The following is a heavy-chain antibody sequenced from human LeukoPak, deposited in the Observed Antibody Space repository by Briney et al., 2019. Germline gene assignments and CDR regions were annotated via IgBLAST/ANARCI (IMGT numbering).Heavy chain of an antibody. CDR2: ISYDGSNK. D-gene: IGHD6-19*01. J-gene: IGHJ4*02. V-gene: IGHV3-30-3*01. CDR1: AFTFSSYA. Sequence: GGSLRLSCAASAFTFSSYAMSWVRQAPGKGLEWVAVISYDGSNKYYADSVKGRFTISRDNSKNTLYLQMNSLRAEDTAVYYCAREQWLVRGLDYWGQGTLVTVSS. CDR3: AREQWLVRGLDY.